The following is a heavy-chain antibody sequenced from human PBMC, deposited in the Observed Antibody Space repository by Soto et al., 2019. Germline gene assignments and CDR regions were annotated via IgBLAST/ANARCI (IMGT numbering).Heavy chain of an antibody. D-gene: IGHD3-10*01. V-gene: IGHV4-59*01. J-gene: IGHJ4*02. Sequence: QVQLQESGPGLVKPSETLSLTCTVSGGSISSYYWSWIRQPPGKGLEWIGYIYYSGSTNYNPSLKSRVTISVDKSKNQFSLKLSSVTAADTAVYYCAREWFGELSSGEFDYWGQGTLVTVSS. CDR1: GGSISSYY. CDR3: AREWFGELSSGEFDY. CDR2: IYYSGST.